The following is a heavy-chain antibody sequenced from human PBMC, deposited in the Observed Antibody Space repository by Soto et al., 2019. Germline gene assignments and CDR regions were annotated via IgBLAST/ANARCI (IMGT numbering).Heavy chain of an antibody. J-gene: IGHJ6*02. CDR2: INPNSGDT. CDR3: ARESSGINLYGMDX. Sequence: ASVKVSCKASGYTFTGQYMHWVRQAPGQGLEWMGLINPNSGDTNYEQKFQGRVTMTRDTSIGTAYMELSSLRSNDTAIYYCARESSGINLYGMDXWGQGTTVTVS. V-gene: IGHV1-2*02. CDR1: GYTFTGQY. D-gene: IGHD1-1*01.